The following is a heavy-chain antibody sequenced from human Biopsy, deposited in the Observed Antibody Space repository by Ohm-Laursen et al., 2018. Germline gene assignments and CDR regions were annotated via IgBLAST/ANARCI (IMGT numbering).Heavy chain of an antibody. D-gene: IGHD3-22*01. CDR3: ARDRGYYSDRTVPGYFDL. V-gene: IGHV4-59*01. CDR1: ADSISSYY. CDR2: VYYTGST. J-gene: IGHJ2*01. Sequence: SETLSLTCTVSADSISSYYWGWLPPPPGQGLLWIGYVYYTGSTDYNPSLQSRVTISVDTSKNHFSLRLRSVTPAETAIYYGARDRGYYSDRTVPGYFDLWGRGTLVTVSS.